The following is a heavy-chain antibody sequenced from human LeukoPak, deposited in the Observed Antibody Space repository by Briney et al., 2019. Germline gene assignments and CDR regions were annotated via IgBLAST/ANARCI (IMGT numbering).Heavy chain of an antibody. CDR1: GYTFTGYY. V-gene: IGHV1-58*02. CDR3: AADPGHYDSSGYYYVFDY. Sequence: SVKVSCKASGYTFTGYYMHWVRQARGQRLEWIGWIVVGSGNTNYAQKFQERVTITRDMSTSTAYMELSSLRSEDTAVYYCAADPGHYDSSGYYYVFDYWGQGTLVTVSS. J-gene: IGHJ4*02. CDR2: IVVGSGNT. D-gene: IGHD3-22*01.